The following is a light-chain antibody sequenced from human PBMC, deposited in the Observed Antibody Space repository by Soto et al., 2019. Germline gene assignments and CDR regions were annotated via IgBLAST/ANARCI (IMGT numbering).Light chain of an antibody. CDR3: QQYGSSSIT. Sequence: PGTLSLSPGERATLSCRSSQSVSSSYLAWYQQKPGQAPRLLIYAASIRATDIPDRFSGSGSGTDFTLTISRLEPEDFAVFYCQQYGSSSITFGQGTRREIK. J-gene: IGKJ5*01. V-gene: IGKV3-20*01. CDR2: AAS. CDR1: QSVSSSY.